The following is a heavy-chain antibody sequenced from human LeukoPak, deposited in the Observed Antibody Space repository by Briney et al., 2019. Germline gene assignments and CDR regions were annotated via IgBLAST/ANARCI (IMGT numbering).Heavy chain of an antibody. CDR1: GFTFSRYA. CDR2: VSYDGINK. V-gene: IGHV3-30-3*01. D-gene: IGHD3-10*01. Sequence: GGSLRLSCAVSGFTFSRYAMHGVRQAAGKGREWVALVSYDGINKYYADSVKGRFTISRDSSKNTLYLQMNSLRAEDTAVYYCARGSWRLVRGAASFESWGEGTLVTVSS. J-gene: IGHJ4*02. CDR3: ARGSWRLVRGAASFES.